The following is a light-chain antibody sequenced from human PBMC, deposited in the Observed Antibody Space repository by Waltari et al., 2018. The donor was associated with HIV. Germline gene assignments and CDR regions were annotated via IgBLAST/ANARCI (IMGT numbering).Light chain of an antibody. V-gene: IGLV3-21*04. CDR1: NIGSTS. CDR3: QVWDSSSDHSERV. J-gene: IGLJ3*02. Sequence: SYVLTQPPSVSVAPGKTARITCGGDNIGSTSVHWYQQKPGQAPVLVIYYDSDRPSGIPERFSGSNSGNTATLTISRVEAGDEADFYCQVWDSSSDHSERVFGGGTKLTVL. CDR2: YDS.